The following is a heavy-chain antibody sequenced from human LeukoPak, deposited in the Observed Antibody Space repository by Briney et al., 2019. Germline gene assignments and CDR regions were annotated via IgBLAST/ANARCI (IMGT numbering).Heavy chain of an antibody. J-gene: IGHJ4*02. CDR1: GFTFSSYG. D-gene: IGHD6-19*01. V-gene: IGHV3-30*18. Sequence: GRSLRLSCAASGFTFSSYGMHWVRQAPGKGLEWVAVISYDGSNKYYADSVKGRFTISRDNSKNTLYLQINSLRAEDTAVYYCAKSSGCDYWGQGTLVTVSS. CDR2: ISYDGSNK. CDR3: AKSSGCDY.